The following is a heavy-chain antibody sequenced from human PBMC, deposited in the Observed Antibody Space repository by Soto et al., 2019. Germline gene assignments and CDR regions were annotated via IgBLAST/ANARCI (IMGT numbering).Heavy chain of an antibody. J-gene: IGHJ3*02. Sequence: QVHLQESGPGLVKPSQTLSLTCTVSGGSIANGEYYWSWFRQPPGKGLECLAYIYYNELTYYNPALKSRLTISLDTSKDQFSLQVNSVTAADTAMYFCARDHTVTTGAFDIWGQGTMVTVSS. V-gene: IGHV4-30-4*01. CDR1: GGSIANGEYY. D-gene: IGHD4-17*01. CDR2: IYYNELT. CDR3: ARDHTVTTGAFDI.